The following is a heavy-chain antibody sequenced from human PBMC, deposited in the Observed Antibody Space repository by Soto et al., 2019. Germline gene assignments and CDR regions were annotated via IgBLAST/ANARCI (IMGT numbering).Heavy chain of an antibody. Sequence: GASVKVSCKASGYTFTSYYINWVRQATGQGLEWMGWMNPNSGNTGYAQKFQGRVTMTRNTSISTAYMELSSLRSEDTAVSYCATYDSSSSVFAFDIWGQGTMVTVSS. CDR2: MNPNSGNT. V-gene: IGHV1-8*01. CDR3: ATYDSSSSVFAFDI. CDR1: GYTFTSYY. J-gene: IGHJ3*02. D-gene: IGHD6-6*01.